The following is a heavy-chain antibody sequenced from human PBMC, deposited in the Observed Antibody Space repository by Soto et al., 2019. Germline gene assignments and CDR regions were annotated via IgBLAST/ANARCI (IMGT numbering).Heavy chain of an antibody. D-gene: IGHD4-17*01. J-gene: IGHJ2*01. Sequence: NPSETLSLTCTVSGGSISSGGYYWSWIRQHPGKGLEWIGYIYYSGSTYYNPSLKSRVTISVDTSKNQFSLKLSSVTAADTAVYYCARATTVTRLLGGRYRWYFDLWGRGTLVTVSS. CDR3: ARATTVTRLLGGRYRWYFDL. CDR1: GGSISSGGYY. V-gene: IGHV4-31*03. CDR2: IYYSGST.